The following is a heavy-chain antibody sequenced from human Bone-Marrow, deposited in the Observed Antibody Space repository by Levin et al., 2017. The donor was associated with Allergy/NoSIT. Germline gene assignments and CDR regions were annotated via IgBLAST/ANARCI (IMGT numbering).Heavy chain of an antibody. CDR2: IYPGDSDT. J-gene: IGHJ6*02. D-gene: IGHD1-1*01. CDR1: GYNFTNYW. Sequence: GGSLRLSCKGFGYNFTNYWIGWVRQMPGKGLEWMAMIYPGDSDTRYSPSFQGQVTISADKSISTAYLQWSSLKASDTAMYYCSRQGTTGTTDKYLFYGMDVWGHGTPVTVSS. V-gene: IGHV5-51*01. CDR3: SRQGTTGTTDKYLFYGMDV.